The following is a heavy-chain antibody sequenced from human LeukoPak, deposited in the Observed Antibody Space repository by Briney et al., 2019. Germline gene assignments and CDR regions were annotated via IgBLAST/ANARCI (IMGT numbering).Heavy chain of an antibody. CDR2: IFFSGTT. Sequence: PSETLSLTCTVSGDSISSTSYYWGWIRQPPGQGLEWIGSIFFSGTTYYNPSLKSRVTISIDTSKNQFSLKLNSVTAADTAVYYCTSDLLYGNYGLEDYWGQGTLVTVSS. CDR3: TSDLLYGNYGLEDY. D-gene: IGHD3-3*01. J-gene: IGHJ4*02. V-gene: IGHV4-39*07. CDR1: GDSISSTSYY.